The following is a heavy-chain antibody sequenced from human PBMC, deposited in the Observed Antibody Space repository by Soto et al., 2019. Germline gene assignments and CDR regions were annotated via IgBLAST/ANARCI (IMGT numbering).Heavy chain of an antibody. Sequence: XESLRLSCAASGFTFSRYWMNWVRQAPGKGLEWVANIKQDGTEKNYVDSVKGRFTISRDNARKSLYLQMDSLRAEDTAVYFCARGDTPMITGMDSFDIWGQGTMVTVSS. CDR1: GFTFSRYW. J-gene: IGHJ3*02. CDR3: ARGDTPMITGMDSFDI. D-gene: IGHD5-18*01. V-gene: IGHV3-7*01. CDR2: IKQDGTEK.